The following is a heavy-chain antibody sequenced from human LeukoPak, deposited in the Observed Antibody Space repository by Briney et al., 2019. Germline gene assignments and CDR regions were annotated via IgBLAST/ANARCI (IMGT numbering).Heavy chain of an antibody. CDR3: AASTKHTAMVDY. Sequence: GRSLRLSCAASGFTFSSYSMNWVRQAPGKGLEWVPSIGSSSSYIYYADSVKGRFTISRDNAKNSLHLQMNSLRAEDTAVYYCAASTKHTAMVDYWGQGTLVTVSS. V-gene: IGHV3-21*01. J-gene: IGHJ4*02. CDR1: GFTFSSYS. CDR2: IGSSSSYI. D-gene: IGHD5-18*01.